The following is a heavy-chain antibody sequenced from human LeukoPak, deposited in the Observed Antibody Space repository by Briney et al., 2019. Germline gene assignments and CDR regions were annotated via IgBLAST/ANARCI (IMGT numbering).Heavy chain of an antibody. CDR3: AKWGDYDVLTGYYVSDF. CDR2: ISGRSNNT. Sequence: HSGGSLRLSCAASGFIFSNYAMYWVRQAPGKGLEWVSAISGRSNNTYYADSVKGRFTISRDSSKNTLYLQMNSLRADDTAVYCCAKWGDYDVLTGYYVSDFWGQGTLVTVSS. V-gene: IGHV3-23*01. J-gene: IGHJ4*02. D-gene: IGHD3-9*01. CDR1: GFIFSNYA.